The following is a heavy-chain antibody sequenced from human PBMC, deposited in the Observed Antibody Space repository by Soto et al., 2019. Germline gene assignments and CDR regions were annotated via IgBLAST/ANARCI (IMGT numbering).Heavy chain of an antibody. Sequence: AGESLKISCKGSGYSFTSYWIGWVRQMPGKGLEWMGIIYPGDSDTRYSPSFQGQVTISADKSISTAYLQWSSLKASDTAMYYCARERGSAAAGTNWFDPWGQGTLVTVSS. CDR1: GYSFTSYW. V-gene: IGHV5-51*01. CDR3: ARERGSAAAGTNWFDP. CDR2: IYPGDSDT. D-gene: IGHD6-13*01. J-gene: IGHJ5*02.